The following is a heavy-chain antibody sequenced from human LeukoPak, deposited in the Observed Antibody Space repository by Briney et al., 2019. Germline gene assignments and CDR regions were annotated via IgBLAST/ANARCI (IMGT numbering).Heavy chain of an antibody. CDR3: TREDCSSTSCYSDY. D-gene: IGHD2-2*01. CDR2: IRSKAYGGTT. CDR1: GFTFGDFA. V-gene: IGHV3-49*04. J-gene: IGHJ4*02. Sequence: GGSLRLSRTASGFTFGDFAMSWVPDAPGKGLEGVGFIRSKAYGGTTEYAASVKGRFTISRDASKRIASMHMNSLKTEDTAVYYCTREDCSSTSCYSDYWGQGTLVTVSS.